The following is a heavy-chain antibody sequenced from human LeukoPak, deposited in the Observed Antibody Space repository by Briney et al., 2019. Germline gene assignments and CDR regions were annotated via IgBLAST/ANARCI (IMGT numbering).Heavy chain of an antibody. V-gene: IGHV4-59*08. CDR1: GGSISSNY. CDR3: ARSYSVSYYAY. CDR2: IYYSGTT. Sequence: PSEILSLTCTVSGGSISSNYWSWIRQPPGKGLEWIGYIYYSGTTSYNPSLKSRVTISEDTSKNQSSLKLSSVTAEDTAVYYCARSYSVSYYAYWGQGTLVTVSS. D-gene: IGHD1-26*01. J-gene: IGHJ4*02.